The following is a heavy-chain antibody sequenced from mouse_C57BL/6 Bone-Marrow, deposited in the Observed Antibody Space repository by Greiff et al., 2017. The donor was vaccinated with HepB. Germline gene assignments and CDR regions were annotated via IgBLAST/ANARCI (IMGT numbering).Heavy chain of an antibody. CDR2: ISDGGSYT. CDR1: GFTFSSYA. D-gene: IGHD2-3*01. Sequence: EVKLVESGGGLVKPGGSLKLSCAASGFTFSSYAMSWVRQTPEKRLEWVATISDGGSYTYYPDNVKGRFTISRDNAKNNLYLQMSHLKSEDTAMYYCARDRWLLPNYAMDYWGQGTSVTVSS. J-gene: IGHJ4*01. CDR3: ARDRWLLPNYAMDY. V-gene: IGHV5-4*01.